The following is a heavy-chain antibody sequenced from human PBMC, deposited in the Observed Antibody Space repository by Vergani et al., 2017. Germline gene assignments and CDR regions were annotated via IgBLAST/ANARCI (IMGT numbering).Heavy chain of an antibody. CDR1: GYTFSNYY. V-gene: IGHV1-46*03. D-gene: IGHD3-9*01. CDR2: INPSGGHT. CDR3: ARGDYGILTGYRY. J-gene: IGHJ4*02. Sequence: QVQVVQSGAEVKKSGASVKVSCKTSGYTFSNYYMHLVRQAPGQGLEWMGIINPSGGHTHYAQNFQGRVTLTRDTSTSTVYMELSSLRSEDTAIYYCARGDYGILTGYRYWGQGTLVTVSA.